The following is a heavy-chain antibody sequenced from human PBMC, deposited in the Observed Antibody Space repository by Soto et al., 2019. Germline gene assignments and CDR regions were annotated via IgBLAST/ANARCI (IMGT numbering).Heavy chain of an antibody. CDR1: GFTLSSYS. J-gene: IGHJ4*02. D-gene: IGHD6-19*01. Sequence: EVQLVESGGGLVQPGGSLRLSCAASGFTLSSYSMHWVRQAPGKGLEWVSYISGSGGTIYYADSGKGRFTISRDNAKNSLSVQRNGLRDEDTAVYFCARETGLRSSGWSYYFDFWGQGTRVTVSS. CDR2: ISGSGGTI. V-gene: IGHV3-48*02. CDR3: ARETGLRSSGWSYYFDF.